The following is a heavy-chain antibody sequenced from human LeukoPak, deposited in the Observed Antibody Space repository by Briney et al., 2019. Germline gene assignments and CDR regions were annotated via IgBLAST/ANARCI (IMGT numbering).Heavy chain of an antibody. J-gene: IGHJ6*03. V-gene: IGHV3-30*02. CDR2: IRYDGSNK. CDR3: ARARGYYYYMDV. CDR1: GFTFSSYG. Sequence: GGSLRLSCAASGFTFSSYGMHWVRQAPGKGLEWVAFIRYDGSNKYYADSVKGRFTISRDNSKNTLYLQMNSLRAEDTAVYYCARARGYYYYMDVWGKGTTVTVSS. D-gene: IGHD2-15*01.